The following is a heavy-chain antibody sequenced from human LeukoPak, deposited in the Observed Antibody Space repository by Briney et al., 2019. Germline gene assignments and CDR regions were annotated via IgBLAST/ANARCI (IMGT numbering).Heavy chain of an antibody. D-gene: IGHD1-26*01. Sequence: SETLSLTCTVSGGSISSYYWSWIRQPPGKGLEWIGYIYYSGSTNYNPSLKSRVTISVDTSKNQFSLKLSSVTAADTAVYYCAREVGATRNYFDYWGQGTLVTVSS. J-gene: IGHJ4*02. CDR3: AREVGATRNYFDY. V-gene: IGHV4-59*12. CDR1: GGSISSYY. CDR2: IYYSGST.